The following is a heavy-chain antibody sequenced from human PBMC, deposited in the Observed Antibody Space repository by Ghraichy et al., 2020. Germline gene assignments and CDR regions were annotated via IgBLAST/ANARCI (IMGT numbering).Heavy chain of an antibody. D-gene: IGHD3-3*01. J-gene: IGHJ4*02. CDR3: AKAQEPYYDYWTGALDN. Sequence: GGSLRLSCVASGFGFDSYVMHWVRQAPGRGLEWVAIIRFDGDKKYYGDSVKGRFTISRDSSNKVVYLQMNSLRGEDTGVYYCAKAQEPYYDYWTGALDNWGQGTQVIVSS. CDR1: GFGFDSYV. CDR2: IRFDGDKK. V-gene: IGHV3-30*02.